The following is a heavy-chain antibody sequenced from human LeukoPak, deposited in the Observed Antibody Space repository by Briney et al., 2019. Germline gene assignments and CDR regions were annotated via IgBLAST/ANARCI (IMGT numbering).Heavy chain of an antibody. J-gene: IGHJ4*02. CDR2: ISGSGGST. CDR1: GFTFSSYA. CDR3: AKDLMDYDILTGFDFDY. V-gene: IGHV3-23*01. D-gene: IGHD3-9*01. Sequence: GGSLRLSCAASGFTFSSYAMSWVRQAPGKGLEWVSAISGSGGSTYYADSVKGRFTISRDNSKNTLYLQMNSLRAEDTAVYYCAKDLMDYDILTGFDFDYWGQGTLVTVSS.